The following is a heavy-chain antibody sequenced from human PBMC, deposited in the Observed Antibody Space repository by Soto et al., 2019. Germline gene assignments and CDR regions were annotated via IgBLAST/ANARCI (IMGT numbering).Heavy chain of an antibody. CDR3: ARGRPPSSGGNFDS. CDR2: INQNEGEK. Sequence: EVHLAESGGGLVQPGGSQRVFCTASGFTFRKYCMPGLRQAPGKGLEWVANINQNEGEKYYVDSVKGRFTISRDNAYNSLYLEMDNLRVDDSAVYFCARGRPPSSGGNFDSWGQGTLVSVSS. CDR1: GFTFRKYC. V-gene: IGHV3-7*01. J-gene: IGHJ4*02. D-gene: IGHD3-10*01.